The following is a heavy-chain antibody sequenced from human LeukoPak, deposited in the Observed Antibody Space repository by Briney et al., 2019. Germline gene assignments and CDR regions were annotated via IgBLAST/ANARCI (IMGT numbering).Heavy chain of an antibody. CDR3: ARSHHYYDSSGHGY. CDR2: INHSGST. CDR1: GGSFSGYY. D-gene: IGHD3-22*01. Sequence: SETLSLTCAVYGGSFSGYYWSWIRQPPGKGLEWIGEINHSGSTNYNPSLMSRVTISVDTSKNQFSLKLSSVTAADTAVYYCARSHHYYDSSGHGYWGQGTLVTVSS. V-gene: IGHV4-34*01. J-gene: IGHJ4*02.